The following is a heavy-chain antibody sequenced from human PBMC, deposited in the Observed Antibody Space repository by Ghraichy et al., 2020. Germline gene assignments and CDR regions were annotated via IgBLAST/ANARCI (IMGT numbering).Heavy chain of an antibody. CDR1: GGSISSYY. V-gene: IGHV4-59*01. D-gene: IGHD4-17*01. CDR3: ARSRQVTTVTWIDY. CDR2: IYDSGST. J-gene: IGHJ4*02. Sequence: SQTLSLTCTVSGGSISSYYWTWIRLPPGKGLEWIGYIYDSGSTNYNPSLKSRVTISVDTSKKQFSLKLTSLTAADTAVYFCARSRQVTTVTWIDYWGQGRLVTVSS.